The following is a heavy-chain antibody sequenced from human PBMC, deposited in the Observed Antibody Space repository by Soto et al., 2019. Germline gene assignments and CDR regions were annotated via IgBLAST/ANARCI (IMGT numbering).Heavy chain of an antibody. D-gene: IGHD2-15*01. Sequence: PGGSLRLSCAASGFTFSSYSMNWVRQAPGKGLEWVSYISSSSSTIYYADSVKGRFTISRDNAKNSLYLQMNSLRAEDTAVYYCARCSGGSCRKGSFDYWGQGTLVTVSS. CDR3: ARCSGGSCRKGSFDY. CDR1: GFTFSSYS. J-gene: IGHJ4*02. CDR2: ISSSSSTI. V-gene: IGHV3-48*01.